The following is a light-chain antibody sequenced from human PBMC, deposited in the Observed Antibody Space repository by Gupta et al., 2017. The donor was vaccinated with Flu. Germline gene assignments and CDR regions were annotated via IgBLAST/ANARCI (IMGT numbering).Light chain of an antibody. Sequence: PSTLSASVGDRVTITCRASQSVGGWLAWYQQKPGKAPNLLIYQASSLQGGVPSRFSGSGSGTEFTLTIRSLQPDDVGTYYCQQYNSSPYTFGQGTKLEIK. CDR1: QSVGGW. CDR2: QAS. J-gene: IGKJ2*01. CDR3: QQYNSSPYT. V-gene: IGKV1-5*03.